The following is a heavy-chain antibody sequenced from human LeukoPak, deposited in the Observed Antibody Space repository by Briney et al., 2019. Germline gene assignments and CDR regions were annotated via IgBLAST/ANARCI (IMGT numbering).Heavy chain of an antibody. CDR1: GFTFSSYG. CDR3: ARAEYCSSTSCLYYYGMDV. CDR2: ISGSSSYI. V-gene: IGHV3-21*01. J-gene: IGHJ6*02. Sequence: GGSLRLSRAASGFTFSSYGMNCVRQGPGKGLEWVSSISGSSSYIYYADSVRGRFTISRDNAKNSLYLQMNSLRDEDTAVYYCARAEYCSSTSCLYYYGMDVWGQGTTVTVSS. D-gene: IGHD2-2*01.